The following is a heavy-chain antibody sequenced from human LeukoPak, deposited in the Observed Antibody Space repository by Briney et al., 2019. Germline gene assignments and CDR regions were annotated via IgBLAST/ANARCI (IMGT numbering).Heavy chain of an antibody. CDR2: ISYYGSNK. J-gene: IGHJ3*02. CDR1: GFTVSSYG. Sequence: GGSLLLYFIALGFTVSSYGMHLVGHPPSTVLTLPALISYYGSNKYYADSVKGRFTISRDNSKNMLYLQMSSLRAEDTAVYYCAKNPDEGLVVVPAAPGFDIWGQGTMVTVSS. D-gene: IGHD2-2*01. CDR3: AKNPDEGLVVVPAAPGFDI. V-gene: IGHV3-30*18.